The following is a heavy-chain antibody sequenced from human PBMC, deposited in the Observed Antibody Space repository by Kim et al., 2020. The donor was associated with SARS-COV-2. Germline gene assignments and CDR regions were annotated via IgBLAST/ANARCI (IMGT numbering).Heavy chain of an antibody. D-gene: IGHD6-13*01. CDR3: ARAGDTSWYDD. CDR2: IWHDGSNK. Sequence: GGSLRLSCAASGFTFTTYGMHWVRQAPGKGLEWVAVIWHDGSNKYYADSVKGRFTIYRDDSKNTLCLQMDSLRAEDTAVYYCARAGDTSWYDDWGQGTL. CDR1: GFTFTTYG. V-gene: IGHV3-33*01. J-gene: IGHJ4*02.